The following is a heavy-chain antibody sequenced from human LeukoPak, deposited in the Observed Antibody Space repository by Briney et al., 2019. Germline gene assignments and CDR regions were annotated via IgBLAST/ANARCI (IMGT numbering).Heavy chain of an antibody. CDR3: ARSPAYSGSFLKGYYYYYMDV. D-gene: IGHD1-26*01. V-gene: IGHV4-39*01. Sequence: SETLSLTCTVSGVSISSSNSYWGWIRQPPGKGLEWIGSIYYTGNTYHNASLKSRVTISIDTSKNQISLRLTSVTATDTAMYYCARSPAYSGSFLKGYYYYYMDVWGKGTTVTVSS. CDR2: IYYTGNT. CDR1: GVSISSSNSY. J-gene: IGHJ6*03.